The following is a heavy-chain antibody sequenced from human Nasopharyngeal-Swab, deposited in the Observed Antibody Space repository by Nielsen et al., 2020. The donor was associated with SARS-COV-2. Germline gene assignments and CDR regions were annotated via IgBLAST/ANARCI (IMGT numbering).Heavy chain of an antibody. V-gene: IGHV4-61*05. CDR2: IYYSGST. CDR1: GGSISSSSYY. Sequence: SGTLSLTCTVSGGSISSSSYYWGWIRQPPGKGLEWIGYIYYSGSTNYNPSLKSRVTISVDTSKNQFYLKLSSVTAADTAVHYCARGGQYQLLFIIVEDAFDIWGQGTMVTVSS. D-gene: IGHD2-2*01. J-gene: IGHJ3*02. CDR3: ARGGQYQLLFIIVEDAFDI.